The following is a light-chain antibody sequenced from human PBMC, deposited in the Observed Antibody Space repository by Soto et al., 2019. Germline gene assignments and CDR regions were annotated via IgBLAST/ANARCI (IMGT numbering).Light chain of an antibody. Sequence: DFQMTQSPPTLSASVGDIVTITCRASQSINNWLAWYQQKPGKAPKVLIYDASNLESGVPSRFSCSGSGTEFILTIISLLPDDFATYHCQQYYSYRYTFGQGTKLEIK. J-gene: IGKJ2*01. CDR1: QSINNW. CDR2: DAS. V-gene: IGKV1-5*01. CDR3: QQYYSYRYT.